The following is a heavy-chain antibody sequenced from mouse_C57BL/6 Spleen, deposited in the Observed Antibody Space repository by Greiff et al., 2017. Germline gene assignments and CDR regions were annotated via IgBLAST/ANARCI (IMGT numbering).Heavy chain of an antibody. Sequence: EVQLQESGPGLVKPSQSLSLTCSVTGYSITSGYYWNWIRQFPGNKLEWMGYISYDGSNNYNPSLKNRISITRDTSKNQFFLKLNSVTTEDTATYYCARELPPYAMDYWGQGTSVTVSS. D-gene: IGHD1-1*01. CDR3: ARELPPYAMDY. CDR2: ISYDGSN. CDR1: GYSITSGYY. V-gene: IGHV3-6*01. J-gene: IGHJ4*01.